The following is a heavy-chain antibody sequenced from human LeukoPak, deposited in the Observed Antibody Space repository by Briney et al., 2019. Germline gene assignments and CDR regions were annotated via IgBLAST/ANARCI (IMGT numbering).Heavy chain of an antibody. D-gene: IGHD3-10*02. Sequence: PGGSLRLSCAASGFTLSSNEMSWVRQAQGKGLEWVSSISGGSTYYADSRKGRFTISRDSAKNSLYLQMNSLRAEDTAVYYCAELGITMIGGVWGKGTTVTISS. CDR2: ISGGST. V-gene: IGHV3-38-3*01. CDR3: AELGITMIGGV. J-gene: IGHJ6*04. CDR1: GFTLSSNE.